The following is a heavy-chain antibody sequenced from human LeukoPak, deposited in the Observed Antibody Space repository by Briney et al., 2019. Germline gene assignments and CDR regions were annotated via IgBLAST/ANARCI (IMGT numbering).Heavy chain of an antibody. Sequence: GGSLRLSCEVSGFTFSSYSMTWVRQVPGKGLQWIAYLTSSSNTFYYADSVRGRFIISRDNARNSLFLQMNSLTVEDTAVYYCARSHSGYDPLCAFWGQGTLLTVSS. J-gene: IGHJ4*02. V-gene: IGHV3-48*01. CDR3: ARSHSGYDPLCAF. D-gene: IGHD5-12*01. CDR1: GFTFSSYS. CDR2: LTSSSNTF.